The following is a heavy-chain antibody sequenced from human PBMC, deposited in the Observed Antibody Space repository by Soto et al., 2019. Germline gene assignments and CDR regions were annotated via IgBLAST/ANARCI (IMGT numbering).Heavy chain of an antibody. CDR2: INHSGST. D-gene: IGHD3-3*01. Sequence: QVQLQQWGAGLLKPSETLSLTCAVYGGSFSGYYWSWIRQPPGKGLEWIGEINHSGSTNYNPSLNSRVHISVDTAKNQFSLKLSSVTAADTAVYYCARGPYVEYDYWGQGTLVTVSS. V-gene: IGHV4-34*01. CDR1: GGSFSGYY. J-gene: IGHJ4*02. CDR3: ARGPYVEYDY.